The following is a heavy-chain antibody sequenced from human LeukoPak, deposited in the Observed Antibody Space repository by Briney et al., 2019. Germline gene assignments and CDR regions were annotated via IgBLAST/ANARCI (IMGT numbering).Heavy chain of an antibody. V-gene: IGHV3-23*01. CDR1: GFTFSSYA. Sequence: GGSLRLSCAASGFTFSSYAMSWVRQAPGKGLEWVPAISGSGGSTYYADSVKGRFTISRDNSKNTLYLQMNSLRAEDTAVYYCAKDHRYDFWSGYFDYWGQGTLVTVSS. J-gene: IGHJ4*02. D-gene: IGHD3-3*01. CDR3: AKDHRYDFWSGYFDY. CDR2: ISGSGGST.